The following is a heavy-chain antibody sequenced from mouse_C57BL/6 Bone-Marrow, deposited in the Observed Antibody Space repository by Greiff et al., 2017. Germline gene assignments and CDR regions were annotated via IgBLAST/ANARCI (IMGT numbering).Heavy chain of an antibody. Sequence: QVQLQQPGAELVKPGASVKVSCKASGYTFPSYWMHWVKQRPGQGLEWIGRIYPSDSDTNYNQKFKGKDTLTVDKSASTAYMQLSRLTSEDSAVYYCEISSRYGSSSYYWGQGSALTVCS. D-gene: IGHD1-1*01. V-gene: IGHV1-74*01. J-gene: IGHJ2*01. CDR1: GYTFPSYW. CDR2: IYPSDSDT. CDR3: EISSRYGSSSYY.